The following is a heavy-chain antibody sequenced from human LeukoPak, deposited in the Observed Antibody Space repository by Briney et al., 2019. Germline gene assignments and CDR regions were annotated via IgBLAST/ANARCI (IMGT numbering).Heavy chain of an antibody. J-gene: IGHJ6*04. D-gene: IGHD3-10*01. Sequence: GSLRLSCAASGFTFSSYSMNWVRQAPGKGLEWVSSISSSSSYIYYADSVKGRFTISRDNAKNSLYLQMNSLRAEDTAVYYCARDMVRGVIYYYGMDVWGKGTTVTVSS. V-gene: IGHV3-21*01. CDR3: ARDMVRGVIYYYGMDV. CDR2: ISSSSSYI. CDR1: GFTFSSYS.